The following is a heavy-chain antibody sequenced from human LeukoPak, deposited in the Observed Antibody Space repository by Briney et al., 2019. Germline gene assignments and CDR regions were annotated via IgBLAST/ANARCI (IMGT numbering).Heavy chain of an antibody. CDR1: GGTFSSYA. J-gene: IGHJ6*02. V-gene: IGHV1-69*13. D-gene: IGHD2-2*01. Sequence: ASVKVSCKASGGTFSSYAISWVRQAPGQGLELMGGIIPIFGTANYAQKFQGRVTITADESTSTAYMELSSLRSEDTAVYYCASRYCSSTSCLALGRDYYYGMDVWGQGTTVTVSS. CDR2: IIPIFGTA. CDR3: ASRYCSSTSCLALGRDYYYGMDV.